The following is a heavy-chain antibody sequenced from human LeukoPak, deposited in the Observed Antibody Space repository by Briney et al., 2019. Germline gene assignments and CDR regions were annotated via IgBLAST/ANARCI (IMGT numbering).Heavy chain of an antibody. CDR3: AKDVVGDSSGYYYGFYFDY. CDR2: ISGSGGST. V-gene: IGHV3-23*01. Sequence: GGSLRLSCAASGFTFSNSAMSWVRQAPGKGLEWVSAISGSGGSTYYADSVKGRFTISRDNSKNTLYLQMNSLRAEDTAVYYCAKDVVGDSSGYYYGFYFDYWGQGTLVTVSS. CDR1: GFTFSNSA. D-gene: IGHD3-22*01. J-gene: IGHJ4*02.